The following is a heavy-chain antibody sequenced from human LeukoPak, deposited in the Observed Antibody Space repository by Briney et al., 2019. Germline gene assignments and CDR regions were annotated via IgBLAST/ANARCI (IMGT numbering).Heavy chain of an antibody. CDR2: ISYDGSNK. V-gene: IGHV3-30-3*01. CDR3: ARDLPQFGSLLYSGYSFGYYGMDV. Sequence: GGSLRLSCAASGFTFSSYAMHWVRQAPGKGLEWVAVISYDGSNKYYADSVKGRFTISRDNSKNTLYLQMNSLRAEDTAVYYCARDLPQFGSLLYSGYSFGYYGMDVWGQGTTVTVSS. D-gene: IGHD5-12*01. CDR1: GFTFSSYA. J-gene: IGHJ6*02.